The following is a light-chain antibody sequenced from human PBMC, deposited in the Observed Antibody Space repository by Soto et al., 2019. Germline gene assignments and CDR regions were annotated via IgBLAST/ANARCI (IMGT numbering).Light chain of an antibody. J-gene: IGKJ4*01. Sequence: EIFWTQGPDTLYLTSGARGTLSCRASQTVSSSLAWYQQKPGQAPRLLIYEVSHRATGIPARFSGSGSGADFTLTISSLEPGDFAIYYCQQHINWPLTFSGGTKVDIK. CDR1: QTVSSS. CDR3: QQHINWPLT. V-gene: IGKV3-11*01. CDR2: EVS.